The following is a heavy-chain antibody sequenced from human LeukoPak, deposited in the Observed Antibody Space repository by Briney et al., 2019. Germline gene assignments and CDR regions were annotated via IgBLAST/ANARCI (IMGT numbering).Heavy chain of an antibody. CDR1: GFTFSAYW. J-gene: IGHJ3*02. V-gene: IGHV3-74*01. CDR2: INSDGFSI. Sequence: QAGGSLRLSCAASGFTFSAYWMHWVRQAPGKGLVWVSRINSDGFSITYADSVKGRFTISRDNAKNTLYLHMNSLRVEDTAVYYCARFYGGSAFDIWGQGTMVTVSS. CDR3: ARFYGGSAFDI. D-gene: IGHD3-16*01.